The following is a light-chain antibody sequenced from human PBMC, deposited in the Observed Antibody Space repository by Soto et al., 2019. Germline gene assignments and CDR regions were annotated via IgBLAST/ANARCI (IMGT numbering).Light chain of an antibody. Sequence: IQLTQSPSSLSASVGDRVTITCRASQGIMKFIAWYQQSPGQAPKLLIYDASTLQTGVPSRFSGSGSGTEFTLTISSLQPEDVASYYCQQVNSYPLTFGGGTKIEIK. J-gene: IGKJ4*01. CDR3: QQVNSYPLT. V-gene: IGKV1-9*01. CDR1: QGIMKF. CDR2: DAS.